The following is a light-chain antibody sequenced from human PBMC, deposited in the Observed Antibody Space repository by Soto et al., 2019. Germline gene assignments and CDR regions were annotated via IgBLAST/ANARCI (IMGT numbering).Light chain of an antibody. CDR3: QQSYSTPMYT. Sequence: DIQMTQSPSSLSASVGDRVTISCRATAGISNFLNWYQQKPGKAPKLLIYAASTLQSGVPFRFSGGGSGTDFTLTITNVQPEDFATYYCQQSYSTPMYTFGQGTKLEIK. V-gene: IGKV1-39*01. CDR1: AGISNF. J-gene: IGKJ2*01. CDR2: AAS.